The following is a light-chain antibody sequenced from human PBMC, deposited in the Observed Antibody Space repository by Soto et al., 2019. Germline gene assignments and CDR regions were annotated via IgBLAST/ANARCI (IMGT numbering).Light chain of an antibody. CDR2: DAY. CDR3: QQRYSWPPIT. J-gene: IGKJ5*01. CDR1: QSVSIY. Sequence: EIVLTQSPATLSLSPGERATLSCRASQSVSIYLAWYQQKPGPAPRLLSSDAYNRATGIPARFSGSGSGTDFTLTISSLEPEDCAVYYCQQRYSWPPITFGQGTRLEIK. V-gene: IGKV3-11*01.